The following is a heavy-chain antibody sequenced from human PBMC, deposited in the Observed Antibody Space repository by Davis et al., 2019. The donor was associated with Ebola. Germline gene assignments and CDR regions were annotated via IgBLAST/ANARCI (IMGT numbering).Heavy chain of an antibody. J-gene: IGHJ4*02. CDR1: GFTFSSYG. D-gene: IGHD6-13*01. V-gene: IGHV3-33*06. CDR2: IWYDGSNK. CDR3: AKGEAAAGTDYFDY. Sequence: GGPLRLSCAASGFTFSSYGMHWVRQAPGKGLEWVAVIWYDGSNKYYADSVKGRFTISRDNSKNTLYLQMNSLRAEDTAVYHCAKGEAAAGTDYFDYWGQGTLVTVSS.